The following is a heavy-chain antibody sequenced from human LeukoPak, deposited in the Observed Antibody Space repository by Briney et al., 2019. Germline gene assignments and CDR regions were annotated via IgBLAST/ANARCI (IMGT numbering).Heavy chain of an antibody. CDR3: ARDQRWRFNFDY. J-gene: IGHJ4*02. CDR2: IKQDGSEK. V-gene: IGHV3-7*01. D-gene: IGHD4-23*01. CDR1: AFSFSNYN. Sequence: GGSLRLSCAASAFSFSNYNMNWVRQAPGKGLEWVANIKQDGSEKYYVDSVKGRFTISRDNAKNSLYLEMNSLRAEDTAVYYCARDQRWRFNFDYWGQGILVTVSS.